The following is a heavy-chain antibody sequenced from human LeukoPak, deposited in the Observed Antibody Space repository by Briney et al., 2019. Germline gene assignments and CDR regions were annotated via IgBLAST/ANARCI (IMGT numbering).Heavy chain of an antibody. D-gene: IGHD6-19*01. J-gene: IGHJ4*02. CDR2: ISYDGCNK. CDR1: RFTFRIYG. V-gene: IGHV3-30*18. CDR3: AKDRSQQWLVQGLDY. Sequence: AGGSVRLSCGACRFTFRIYGVQGVRRARGRALEGVTVISYDGCNKFCADSVERRFTIPRDNSKNTLYLQMNSLRAEDTAVYYCAKDRSQQWLVQGLDYWGQGALVTVSS.